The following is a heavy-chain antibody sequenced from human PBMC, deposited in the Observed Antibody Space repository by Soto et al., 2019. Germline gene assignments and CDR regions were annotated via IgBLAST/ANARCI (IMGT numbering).Heavy chain of an antibody. CDR1: GFTFSDYA. CDR2: VSHDGRNT. J-gene: IGHJ4*02. CDR3: TKGGRQWLGTSDFNH. Sequence: VQLVESGRGVVQPGRSLRLSCAASGFTFSDYAMHWVRQAPGKGLEWVAVVSHDGRNTHDGDSVKGRFTISRDSSKNTVSLEMTSLRAEDTAVYYCTKGGRQWLGTSDFNHRGQGAVVTVYS. V-gene: IGHV3-30*18. D-gene: IGHD6-19*01.